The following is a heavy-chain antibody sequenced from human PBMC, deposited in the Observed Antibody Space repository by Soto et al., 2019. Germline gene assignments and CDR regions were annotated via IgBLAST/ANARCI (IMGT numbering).Heavy chain of an antibody. CDR3: ARARYVTVPFDG. D-gene: IGHD3-16*01. J-gene: IGHJ4*02. Sequence: GGSLRLSCEASGFTFNSYWMSWVRQAPGKGLEWVANIKEDGSEKYHVDSVKGRFTISRDNANNLLYLQMNSLREEDTAVYYCARARYVTVPFDGWGQGTLVTVSS. CDR1: GFTFNSYW. V-gene: IGHV3-7*04. CDR2: IKEDGSEK.